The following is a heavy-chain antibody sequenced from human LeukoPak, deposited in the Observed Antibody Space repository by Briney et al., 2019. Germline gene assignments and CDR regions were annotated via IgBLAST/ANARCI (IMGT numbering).Heavy chain of an antibody. CDR1: GDSVRSYY. CDR2: INDRGST. D-gene: IGHD6-13*01. J-gene: IGHJ6*02. Sequence: SETLSLTCTVSGDSVRSYYWSWIRQPPGQGLEWLGHINDRGSTNYNPSLQGRVTISIDTSKDQFSLKVNSVTAADTAVYYCVRDSRYGSGWFEDGLDFWGQGTTVTVSS. CDR3: VRDSRYGSGWFEDGLDF. V-gene: IGHV4-59*02.